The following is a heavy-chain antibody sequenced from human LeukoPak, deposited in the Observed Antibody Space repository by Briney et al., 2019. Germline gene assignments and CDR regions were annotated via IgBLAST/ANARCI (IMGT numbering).Heavy chain of an antibody. J-gene: IGHJ6*02. CDR1: GFTFSSYS. CDR2: ISSSSSYI. D-gene: IGHD2-2*01. CDR3: AKGFCSTTSCPPMDV. V-gene: IGHV3-21*01. Sequence: GGSLRLSCAASGFTFSSYSMNWVRQAPGKGLEWVSSISSSSSYIYYADSVKGRFTISRDNSKNTLYVQMNSLRGEDTAVYYCAKGFCSTTSCPPMDVWGRGTTVTVSS.